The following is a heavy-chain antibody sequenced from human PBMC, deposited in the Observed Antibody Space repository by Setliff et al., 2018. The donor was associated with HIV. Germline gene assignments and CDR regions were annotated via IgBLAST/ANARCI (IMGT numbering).Heavy chain of an antibody. V-gene: IGHV3-49*04. CDR3: ARSSLGTATHFDY. CDR1: GFIFGDYT. Sequence: GGSLRLSCAASGFIFGDYTMSWVRQTPEKGLEWVGFIRSKVSGGTPQYATSVKGRFAISRDNAKNSLFLQMNSLRVEDTAVYYCARSSLGTATHFDYWGQGTLVTVSS. D-gene: IGHD2-15*01. CDR2: IRSKVSGGTP. J-gene: IGHJ4*02.